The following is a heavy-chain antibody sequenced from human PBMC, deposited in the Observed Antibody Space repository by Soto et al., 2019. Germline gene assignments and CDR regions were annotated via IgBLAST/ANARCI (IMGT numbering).Heavy chain of an antibody. CDR1: GFTFNYYW. CDR2: IQSDGSSP. CDR3: ARGGDPDY. Sequence: EVQLVESGGGLVQPGGSLRLSCVASGFTFNYYWMHWVRQAPGKGLVWVSRIQSDGSSPDYVDSVKGRFTISRDNAKNTLYLQMNNLRAEDTAVYYCARGGDPDYWVQGTLVTASS. D-gene: IGHD2-21*02. J-gene: IGHJ4*02. V-gene: IGHV3-74*01.